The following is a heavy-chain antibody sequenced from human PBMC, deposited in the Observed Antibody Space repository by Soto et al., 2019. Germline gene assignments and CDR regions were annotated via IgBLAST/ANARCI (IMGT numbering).Heavy chain of an antibody. V-gene: IGHV3-49*04. Sequence: LRLSCTASGFTFGDYTMSWVRQAPGKGLEWVGFIRSKAYGGATEYAASVKGRFTISRDDSKSIAYLQMNSLKTEDTAVYYCTRDLGGNYYDCTAYYYGSWFDPWGQGXLVTVSS. CDR1: GFTFGDYT. J-gene: IGHJ5*02. CDR3: TRDLGGNYYDCTAYYYGSWFDP. CDR2: IRSKAYGGAT. D-gene: IGHD3-22*01.